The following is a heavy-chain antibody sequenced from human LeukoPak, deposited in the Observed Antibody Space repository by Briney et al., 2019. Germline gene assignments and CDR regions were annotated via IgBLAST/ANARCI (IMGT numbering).Heavy chain of an antibody. CDR3: ASEGTAGPEVHFDY. CDR2: IYYSGST. J-gene: IGHJ4*02. D-gene: IGHD6-13*01. V-gene: IGHV4-39*01. CDR1: GGSISSSSYY. Sequence: KTSETLSLTCTVSGGSISSSSYYWGWIRQPPGKGLEWIGSIYYSGSTYYNPSLKSRVTISVDTSKNQFSLKPSSVTAADTAVYYCASEGTAGPEVHFDYWGQGTLVTVSS.